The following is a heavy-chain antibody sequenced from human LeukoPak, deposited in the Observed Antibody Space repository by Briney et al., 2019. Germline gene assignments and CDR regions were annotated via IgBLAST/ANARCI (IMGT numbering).Heavy chain of an antibody. V-gene: IGHV1-8*03. CDR2: MNPNSGNT. CDR1: GYTFTSYD. Sequence: ASLKVSCKASGYTFTSYDINWVRQATGQGLELMGWMNPNSGNTGYAQKFQRRVTITRNTSISTAYMELSSLRSEDTAVYYCARAGELGFDYWGQGTLVTVSS. CDR3: ARAGELGFDY. J-gene: IGHJ4*02. D-gene: IGHD7-27*01.